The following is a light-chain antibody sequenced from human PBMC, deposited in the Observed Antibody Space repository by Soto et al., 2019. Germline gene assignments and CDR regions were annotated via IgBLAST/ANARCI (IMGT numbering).Light chain of an antibody. CDR1: QSVSSY. CDR2: DAS. Sequence: VLTQSPATLSLSPGERATLSCGASQSVSSYLAWYQQKPGQAPRLLIYDASNRATGIPARFSGSGSGTDFTLTIRSLEPEDFAVYYCQQRSSWPLTFGGGTKVEIK. J-gene: IGKJ4*01. CDR3: QQRSSWPLT. V-gene: IGKV3-11*01.